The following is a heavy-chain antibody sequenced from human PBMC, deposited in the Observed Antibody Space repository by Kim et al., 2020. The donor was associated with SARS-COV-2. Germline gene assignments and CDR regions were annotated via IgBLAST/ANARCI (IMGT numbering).Heavy chain of an antibody. J-gene: IGHJ6*02. Sequence: GGSLRLSCAASGFTFSSYSMNWVRQAPGKGLEWVSYISSSSSTIYYADSVKGRFTISRDNAKNSLYLQMNSLRAEDTAVYYCARDIVATLYYYGMDVWGQGTTVTVSS. CDR3: ARDIVATLYYYGMDV. D-gene: IGHD5-12*01. CDR2: ISSSSSTI. CDR1: GFTFSSYS. V-gene: IGHV3-48*04.